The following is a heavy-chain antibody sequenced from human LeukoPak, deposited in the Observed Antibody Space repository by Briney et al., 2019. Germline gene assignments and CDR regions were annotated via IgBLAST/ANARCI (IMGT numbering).Heavy chain of an antibody. CDR2: TWYDGSNN. CDR3: TRGGYCSSTSCYVYYYGMDV. V-gene: IGHV3-33*01. J-gene: IGHJ6*02. Sequence: GRSLRLSCAASGFTLSSYGMHWVRQAPGKGLEWVAVTWYDGSNNYYADSVKGRFTISRDNSKNTLYLQMNSLRAEDTAVYYCTRGGYCSSTSCYVYYYGMDVWGQGTTVTVSS. CDR1: GFTLSSYG. D-gene: IGHD2-2*01.